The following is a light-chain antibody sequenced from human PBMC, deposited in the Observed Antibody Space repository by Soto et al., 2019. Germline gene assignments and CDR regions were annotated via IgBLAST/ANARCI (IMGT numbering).Light chain of an antibody. J-gene: IGKJ2*01. CDR1: QGISSY. CDR2: AAC. V-gene: IGKV1-8*01. CDR3: QQYYSYPYT. Sequence: AIRMTQSPSSFSASTGDRVTITCRARQGISSYLAWYQQKPGKAAKLLIYAACTLQSGVPSRFSGSGSGTDFALTIGCLQSEDFATYYCQQYYSYPYTFGQGTKLEIK.